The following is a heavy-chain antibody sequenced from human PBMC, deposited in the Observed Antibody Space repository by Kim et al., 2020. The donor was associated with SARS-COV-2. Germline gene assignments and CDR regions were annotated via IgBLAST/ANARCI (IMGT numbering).Heavy chain of an antibody. J-gene: IGHJ4*02. CDR2: IAASGDDT. V-gene: IGHV3-23*01. D-gene: IGHD2-2*01. Sequence: GGSLRLSCAASGFTFSSYGMTWVRQAPGKGLEWVAAIAASGDDTFYADSVKGRFTISRDSSKNTLFLQMNSLTAEDTAVYYCAKRHTSAAPQYFDYWGQGTLVTVSS. CDR3: AKRHTSAAPQYFDY. CDR1: GFTFSSYG.